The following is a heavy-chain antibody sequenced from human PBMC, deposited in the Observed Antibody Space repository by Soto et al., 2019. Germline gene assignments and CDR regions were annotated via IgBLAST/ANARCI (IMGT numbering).Heavy chain of an antibody. CDR1: GFTFSTYS. CDR2: ITSGSSYI. CDR3: ARDLELGMTGDY. J-gene: IGHJ4*02. D-gene: IGHD1-20*01. Sequence: EVQLVESGGGLVKPGGSLRLSCAASGFTFSTYSMNWVRQAPGKGLEWVSSITSGSSYIYYADSVKGRFTISRDNTKNSLYLQMNSLRAEDTAVYYCARDLELGMTGDYWGQGTLVTVSS. V-gene: IGHV3-21*01.